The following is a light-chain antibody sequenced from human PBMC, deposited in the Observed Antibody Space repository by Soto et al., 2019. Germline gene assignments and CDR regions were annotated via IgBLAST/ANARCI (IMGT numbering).Light chain of an antibody. CDR1: QSLVFSDGKTY. Sequence: DIVMTQTPLSLSVTPGQPASISCKSSQSLVFSDGKTYFYWYLQKSGQPPQLLIYEVSTRFSGVPDRFSGSGSGTDFTLKISRVEAEDVGVYYCMQSVQAPWTFGQGTKVEIK. V-gene: IGKV2D-29*01. J-gene: IGKJ1*01. CDR3: MQSVQAPWT. CDR2: EVS.